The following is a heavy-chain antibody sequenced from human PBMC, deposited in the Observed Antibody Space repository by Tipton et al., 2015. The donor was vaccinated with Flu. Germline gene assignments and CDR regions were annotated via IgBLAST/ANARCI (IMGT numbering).Heavy chain of an antibody. J-gene: IGHJ4*02. D-gene: IGHD6-19*01. CDR1: DYSISTNY. CDR2: ISGGGAIK. CDR3: AKVIPEKVAGLDH. Sequence: LSLTCTVSDYSISTNYYWGWVRQPPGKGLEWVSSISGGGAIKYFADSVKGRFSISRDHAKNTVFLQMNSLSAEDTAIYYCAKVIPEKVAGLDHWGQGALVIVSS. V-gene: IGHV3-23*01.